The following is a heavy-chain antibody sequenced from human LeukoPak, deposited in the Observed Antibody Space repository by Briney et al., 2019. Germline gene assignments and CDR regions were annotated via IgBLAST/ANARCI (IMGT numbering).Heavy chain of an antibody. D-gene: IGHD1-7*01. V-gene: IGHV3-7*01. CDR2: INEHGSEK. CDR1: GFTFINYW. CDR3: ARDGQAGTADY. J-gene: IGHJ4*02. Sequence: GGSLRLSCAASGFTFINYWMSWVRQTPGKGLEWVANINEHGSEKYYVDSLEGRFAVSRDNAKNSLYLQMSSLRADDTGIHYCARDGQAGTADYWGQGTLVTVSS.